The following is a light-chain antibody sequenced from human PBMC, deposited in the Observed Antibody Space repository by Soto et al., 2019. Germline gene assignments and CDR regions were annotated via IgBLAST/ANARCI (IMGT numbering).Light chain of an antibody. V-gene: IGKV3-20*01. CDR3: QQYGSSGT. Sequence: EIVLKQSPGTLSLSPGERATLSCRASQSVSNNYLAWYQQKPGQAPRLLIYDASNRATGIPDRFSGSGSGTDFTLTISRLEPEDFAVYYCQQYGSSGTFGQGTKVDIK. CDR1: QSVSNNY. CDR2: DAS. J-gene: IGKJ1*01.